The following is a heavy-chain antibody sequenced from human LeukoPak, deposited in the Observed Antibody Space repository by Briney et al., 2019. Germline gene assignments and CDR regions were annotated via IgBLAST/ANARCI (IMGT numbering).Heavy chain of an antibody. D-gene: IGHD6-19*01. V-gene: IGHV4-39*01. Sequence: SETLSLTCTVSGGSLSSGSYYWVWLRPPPGKGLEWFGSIYYNGNTQYNPSLKSRVTISVATSKTQFSLKMNSVTAADTAVYYCARRNIAVALDYWGQGDLVTVSS. CDR2: IYYNGNT. CDR3: ARRNIAVALDY. CDR1: GGSLSSGSYY. J-gene: IGHJ4*02.